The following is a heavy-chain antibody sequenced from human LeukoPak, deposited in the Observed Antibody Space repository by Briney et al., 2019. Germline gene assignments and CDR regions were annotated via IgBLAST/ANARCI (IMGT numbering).Heavy chain of an antibody. J-gene: IGHJ4*02. CDR2: IYYSGNT. Sequence: SETLSLTCTVSSGSISSRSSYWGWIRQPPGKGLEWTGSIYYSGNTYYTPSLKSRVTISVDTSKNQFSLKLSSVTAANTAVYYCARHWRSIITAAANDYWGQGTLVTVSS. CDR1: SGSISSRSSY. CDR3: ARHWRSIITAAANDY. V-gene: IGHV4-39*01. D-gene: IGHD2-2*01.